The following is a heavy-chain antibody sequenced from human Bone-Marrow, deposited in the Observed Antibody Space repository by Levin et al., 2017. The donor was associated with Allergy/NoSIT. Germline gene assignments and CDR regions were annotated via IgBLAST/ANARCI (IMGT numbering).Heavy chain of an antibody. CDR2: ISSSGSTR. V-gene: IGHV3-48*03. D-gene: IGHD3-22*01. CDR1: GFTFSTYE. CDR3: AREANPGGYFFDY. J-gene: IGHJ4*02. Sequence: RSGGSLRLSCAASGFTFSTYEMIWVRQAPGKGLEWISYISSSGSTRYYADSVKGRFTISRDDAKNSLYLQMNSLRAEDTAVYYCAREANPGGYFFDYWGQGTLVTVSS.